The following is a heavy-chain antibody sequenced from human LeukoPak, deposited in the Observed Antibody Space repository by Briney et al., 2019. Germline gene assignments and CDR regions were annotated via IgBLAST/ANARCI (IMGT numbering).Heavy chain of an antibody. CDR2: INPNSGGT. J-gene: IGHJ3*02. D-gene: IGHD3-10*01. CDR3: ARAYYGSGSYLYDAFDI. Sequence: ASVNVSCKASGYTFTDYYMHWVRQAPGQGLEWMGWINPNSGGTNYEQKFHGRLTMTRDTSISTAYMELSRLRSDDTAVYYCARAYYGSGSYLYDAFDIWGQGTMVTVSS. CDR1: GYTFTDYY. V-gene: IGHV1-2*02.